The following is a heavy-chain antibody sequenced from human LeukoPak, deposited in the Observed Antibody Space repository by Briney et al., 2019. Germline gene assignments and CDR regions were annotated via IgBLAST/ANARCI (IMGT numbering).Heavy chain of an antibody. V-gene: IGHV4-38-2*01. CDR3: ARHIAYCSSTSCYDPTIHPFDY. D-gene: IGHD2-2*01. CDR1: GYSISSGYY. CDR2: IYHSGST. J-gene: IGHJ4*02. Sequence: SETLSLTCAVSGYSISSGYYWGWIRQPPGKGLEWIGSIYHSGSTYYNPSLKSRVTISVDTSKDQFSLKLSSVTAADTAVYYCARHIAYCSSTSCYDPTIHPFDYWGQGTLVTVSS.